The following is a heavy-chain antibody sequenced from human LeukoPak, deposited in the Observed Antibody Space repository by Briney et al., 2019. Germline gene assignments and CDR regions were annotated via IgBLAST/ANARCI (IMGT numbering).Heavy chain of an antibody. Sequence: GGSLRLSCSASGFTFSSYAMHWVRQAPGKGLEYVSAISSNGGSTYYADSVKGRFTISRDNSKNTLYLQMNSLRAEDTAVYYCAKDSVPTVTTIYYYYGMDVWGQGTTVTVSS. CDR1: GFTFSSYA. CDR3: AKDSVPTVTTIYYYYGMDV. D-gene: IGHD4-17*01. CDR2: ISSNGGST. J-gene: IGHJ6*02. V-gene: IGHV3-64*04.